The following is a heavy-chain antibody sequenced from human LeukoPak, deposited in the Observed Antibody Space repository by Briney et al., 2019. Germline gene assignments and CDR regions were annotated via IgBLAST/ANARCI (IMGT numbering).Heavy chain of an antibody. CDR1: GYTFTSYG. CDR3: ARGTVTHVAYYYGMDV. J-gene: IGHJ6*02. Sequence: ASVKVSCKASGYTFTSYGISWVRQAPGQGLEWMGWISAYNGNTNYAQKLQGRVTMTTDTSTSAAYMELRSLRSDDTAVYYCARGTVTHVAYYYGMDVWGQGTTVTVSS. V-gene: IGHV1-18*01. D-gene: IGHD4-17*01. CDR2: ISAYNGNT.